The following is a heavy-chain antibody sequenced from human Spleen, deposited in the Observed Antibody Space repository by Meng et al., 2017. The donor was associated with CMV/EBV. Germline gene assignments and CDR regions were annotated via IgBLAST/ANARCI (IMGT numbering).Heavy chain of an antibody. Sequence: ASVKVSCKASGYTFTGYYMHWVRQAPGQGLEWMGWINPNSGGTNYAQKFQGRVTMTRDTSISTAYMELSRLRSDDTAVYYCARRPTSIFGVVGGFDPWGQGTLVTVSS. CDR3: ARRPTSIFGVVGGFDP. V-gene: IGHV1-2*02. D-gene: IGHD3-3*01. CDR1: GYTFTGYY. J-gene: IGHJ5*02. CDR2: INPNSGGT.